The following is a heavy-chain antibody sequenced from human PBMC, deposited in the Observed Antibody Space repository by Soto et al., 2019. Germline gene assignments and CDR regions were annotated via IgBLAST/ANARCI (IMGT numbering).Heavy chain of an antibody. CDR1: GYTFTSYG. CDR3: AMEELGFWSGYYVL. D-gene: IGHD3-3*01. Sequence: QVQLVQSGAEVKKPGASVKVSCKASGYTFTSYGISWVRQAPGQGLEWMGWISAYNGNTNYAQKLQGRGTMTTDKSTSTAYMELRSLRSDDTAVYYCAMEELGFWSGYYVLWGQGTMVTVSS. J-gene: IGHJ3*01. CDR2: ISAYNGNT. V-gene: IGHV1-18*01.